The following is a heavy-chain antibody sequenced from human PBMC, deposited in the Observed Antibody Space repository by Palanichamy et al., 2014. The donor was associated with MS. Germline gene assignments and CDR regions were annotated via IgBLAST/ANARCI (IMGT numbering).Heavy chain of an antibody. D-gene: IGHD1-1*01. CDR2: INQDGTAK. CDR3: TRDMATSATTERFDI. Sequence: EVHLVESGGGLGPSRGGPLRLSCAATDFTFSSYWMTWVRQAPGKGLEWVANINQDGTAKKYLDSVKGRITVSRDNAKNSLYLQINSLRVEDTAVYYCTRDMATSATTERFDIWGQGTMVTVSS. CDR1: DFTFSSYW. V-gene: IGHV3-7*04. J-gene: IGHJ3*02.